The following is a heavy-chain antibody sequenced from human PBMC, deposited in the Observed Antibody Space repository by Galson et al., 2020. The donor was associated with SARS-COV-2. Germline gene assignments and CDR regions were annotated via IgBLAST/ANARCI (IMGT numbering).Heavy chain of an antibody. D-gene: IGHD3-10*01. CDR2: ISYDGSNK. V-gene: IGHV3-30-3*01. CDR1: GFTFSSYA. Sequence: GGSLRLSCAASGFTFSSYAMHWVRQAPGKGLEWVAVISYDGSNKYYADSVKGRFTISRDNSKNTLYLQMNSLRAEDTAVYYCARDLSVLTMVRGAAPYYYYGMDVWGQGTTVTVSS. J-gene: IGHJ6*02. CDR3: ARDLSVLTMVRGAAPYYYYGMDV.